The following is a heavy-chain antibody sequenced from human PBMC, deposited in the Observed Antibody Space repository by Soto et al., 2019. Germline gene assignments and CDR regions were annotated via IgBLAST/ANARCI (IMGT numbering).Heavy chain of an antibody. J-gene: IGHJ4*02. V-gene: IGHV4-59*01. D-gene: IGHD6-19*01. CDR3: AREIAVAGMGTFDY. CDR2: IYYSGST. CDR1: GGSINSYY. Sequence: NPSETLSLTCTVSGGSINSYYWSWIRQPPGKGLEWIGYIYYSGSTKYNPSLKRRVSISVDTSKNQFSLKLSSVTAADTAVYYCAREIAVAGMGTFDYCGQGTLVTVSS.